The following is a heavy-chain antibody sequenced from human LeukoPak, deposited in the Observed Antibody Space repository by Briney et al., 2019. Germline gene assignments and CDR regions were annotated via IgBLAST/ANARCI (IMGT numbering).Heavy chain of an antibody. CDR3: ARNRDAYGARALDY. V-gene: IGHV1-18*01. CDR2: ISAYNGNT. Sequence: ASVKVSCKASGYTFTSYGISWVRQAPGQGLEWMGWISAYNGNTNYAQKLQGRVTMTADTSTSTAYMELRSLRSDDTAVYYCARNRDAYGARALDYWGQGTLVTVSS. CDR1: GYTFTSYG. D-gene: IGHD1-26*01. J-gene: IGHJ4*02.